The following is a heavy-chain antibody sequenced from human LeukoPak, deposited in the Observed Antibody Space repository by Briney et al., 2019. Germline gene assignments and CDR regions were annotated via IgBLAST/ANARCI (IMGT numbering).Heavy chain of an antibody. Sequence: SETLSLTCAVYGGSFSGYYWSWLRQPPGKGLEWIGEINHSGSTNYNPSLKSRVTISVDTSKNQFSLKLSSVTAADTAVYYCARARVSVVVPAAIGLDYWGQGTLVTVSS. CDR1: GGSFSGYY. CDR2: INHSGST. CDR3: ARARVSVVVPAAIGLDY. J-gene: IGHJ4*02. D-gene: IGHD2-2*01. V-gene: IGHV4-34*01.